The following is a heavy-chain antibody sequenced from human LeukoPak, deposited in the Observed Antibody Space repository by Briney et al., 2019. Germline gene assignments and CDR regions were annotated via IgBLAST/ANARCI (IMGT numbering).Heavy chain of an antibody. CDR3: AKVWATRYFDY. J-gene: IGHJ4*02. D-gene: IGHD5-12*01. CDR2: ISGSGGST. V-gene: IGHV3-23*01. CDR1: XVTFXXXA. Sequence: SLRLSXAXXXVTFXXXAMSWVRQAPGKGLEGVSAISGSGGSTYYADSVKGRLTISRDNSKKTLYLQMNSLRAEDTAVYYCAKVWATRYFDYWGQGTLVPVSS.